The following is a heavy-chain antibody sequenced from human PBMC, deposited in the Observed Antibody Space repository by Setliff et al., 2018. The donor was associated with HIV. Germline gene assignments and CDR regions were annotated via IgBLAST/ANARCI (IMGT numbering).Heavy chain of an antibody. V-gene: IGHV3-7*03. CDR3: AKVFVFGVDAFDI. Sequence: GGSLRLSCAASRFDFNNYWMCWVRQAPGQGLEWVANIDLDGSEKNYVESVKGRFTISRDNAENSLYLQMSSLRDEDTAVYYCAKVFVFGVDAFDIWGQGTMVTVSS. CDR1: RFDFNNYW. D-gene: IGHD3-10*02. J-gene: IGHJ3*02. CDR2: IDLDGSEK.